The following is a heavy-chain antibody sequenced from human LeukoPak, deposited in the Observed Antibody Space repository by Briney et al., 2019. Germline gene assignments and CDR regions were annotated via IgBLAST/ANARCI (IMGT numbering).Heavy chain of an antibody. CDR3: ARDEVGYFDY. CDR2: IKQDGSEK. J-gene: IGHJ4*02. CDR1: GFTFSRSW. V-gene: IGHV3-7*01. Sequence: GGSLRLSCAASGFTFSRSWMTWVRQAPGKGLECVANIKQDGSEKHYVDSVKGRFTISRDNGKNSLYLQMNSLRAEDTAVYYCARDEVGYFDYWGQGTPVTVSS.